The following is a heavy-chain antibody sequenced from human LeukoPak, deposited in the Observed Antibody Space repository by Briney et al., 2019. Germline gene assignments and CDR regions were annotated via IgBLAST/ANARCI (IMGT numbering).Heavy chain of an antibody. D-gene: IGHD3-3*01. Sequence: GGSLRLSCAASGFTFSSYSMSWVRQAPGKGLEWVSYIRSSSSTIYYADSVKGRFTISTDNANNSLYLQMNSLRAEDTAVYYCARSLRNAFDIWGQGTMVTVSS. V-gene: IGHV3-48*01. CDR2: IRSSSSTI. CDR3: ARSLRNAFDI. CDR1: GFTFSSYS. J-gene: IGHJ3*02.